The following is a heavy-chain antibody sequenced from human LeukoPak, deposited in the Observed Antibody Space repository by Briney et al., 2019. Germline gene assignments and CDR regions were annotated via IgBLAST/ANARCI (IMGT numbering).Heavy chain of an antibody. CDR2: IGADGGT. V-gene: IGHV3-43*02. CDR3: ATWAFYHSLDV. Sequence: GGSLRLSCAASGFTIGPYGMHWVRQGPGKGLEWVSLIGADGGTYYADSVKGRFTISRDNTKESQYLQMNSLRPEDTGMYFCATWAFYHSLDVWGQGTTVTVSS. CDR1: GFTIGPYG. J-gene: IGHJ6*02. D-gene: IGHD2/OR15-2a*01.